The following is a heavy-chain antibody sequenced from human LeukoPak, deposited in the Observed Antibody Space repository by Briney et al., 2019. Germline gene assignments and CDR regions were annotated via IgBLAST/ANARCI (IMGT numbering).Heavy chain of an antibody. V-gene: IGHV3-21*01. J-gene: IGHJ4*02. CDR3: ARDYDGYNFLPEY. CDR2: ISGSTTYI. CDR1: GFTFNTYS. Sequence: GGSLTLSCAASGFTFNTYSMNWVRQAPGKGLEWVSSISGSTTYINYADSVKGRFTISRDNAKNSLYLQMNGLRAEDTAVYYCARDYDGYNFLPEYWGEGTLVTVSS. D-gene: IGHD5-24*01.